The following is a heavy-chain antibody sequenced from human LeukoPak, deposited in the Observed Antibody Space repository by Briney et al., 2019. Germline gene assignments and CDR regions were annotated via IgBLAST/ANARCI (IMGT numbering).Heavy chain of an antibody. CDR3: AKDPYGGTYPSYFDY. D-gene: IGHD1-26*01. CDR2: LRYDGSTA. Sequence: GGSLRLSCAASGFTLSSYGMNWVRQAPGKGVDWVAFLRYDGSTAFYEDSVKGRFTISRDSSKNTLYLQMNSLTPADTAIYYCAKDPYGGTYPSYFDYWGQGTLVTVSS. CDR1: GFTLSSYG. J-gene: IGHJ4*02. V-gene: IGHV3-30*02.